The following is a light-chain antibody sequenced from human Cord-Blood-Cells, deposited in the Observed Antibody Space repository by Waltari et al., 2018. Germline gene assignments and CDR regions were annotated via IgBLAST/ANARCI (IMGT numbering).Light chain of an antibody. V-gene: IGLV2-23*01. CDR2: EGS. Sequence: QSALTQPASASGSPGPSITISCTGTSSDVGSYNLVSWYPQHPGKPPKLMIYEGSKRPSGVSNRFSGAKSGNTASLTISGLQAEDEADYYCCSYAGSSTLVFGGGTKLTVL. CDR1: SSDVGSYNL. J-gene: IGLJ2*01. CDR3: CSYAGSSTLV.